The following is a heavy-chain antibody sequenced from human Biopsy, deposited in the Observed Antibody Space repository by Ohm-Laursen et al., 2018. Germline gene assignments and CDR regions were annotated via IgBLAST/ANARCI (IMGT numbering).Heavy chain of an antibody. V-gene: IGHV4-4*07. CDR3: ARDLPYYENSGYGAFDM. J-gene: IGHJ3*02. Sequence: GTLSLTCIVSGSFISTYYWNWIRQPAGKALEWIGRIYNTGSTNYNPSLQSRVTMSVDTPKNQFSLKMSSVTAADTAVYYCARDLPYYENSGYGAFDMWGQGTMVTVSS. D-gene: IGHD3-22*01. CDR2: IYNTGST. CDR1: GSFISTYY.